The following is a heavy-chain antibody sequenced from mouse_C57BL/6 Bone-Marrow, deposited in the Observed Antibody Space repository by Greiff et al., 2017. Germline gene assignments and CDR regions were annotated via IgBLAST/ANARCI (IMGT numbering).Heavy chain of an antibody. Sequence: VQLKESGAELVMPGASVKLSCKASGYNFTDDYMHWVKQRPEQGLEWIGVIDPENGDTEYTAKFQGKATITADTSSTTAYLQLSSLTSEDTAVYYGSHYYGRSDGDFGGQGTLVTVSA. V-gene: IGHV14-4*01. J-gene: IGHJ3*01. D-gene: IGHD1-1*01. CDR1: GYNFTDDY. CDR2: IDPENGDT. CDR3: SHYYGRSDGDF.